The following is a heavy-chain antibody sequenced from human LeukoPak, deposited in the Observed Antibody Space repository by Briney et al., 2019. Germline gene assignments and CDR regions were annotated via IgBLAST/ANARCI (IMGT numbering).Heavy chain of an antibody. D-gene: IGHD3-22*01. CDR1: GYTFSGYY. CDR3: ARLFYDSTGYLSDAFDV. J-gene: IGHJ3*01. Sequence: ASVKVSCKASGYTFSGYYMHCMRQAPGQGLEWVGRISPLTGGTDYAQKFQGRVTMTRDTSISTVYMELSGLRSDDTAVYYCARLFYDSTGYLSDAFDVWGQGTMVTVSS. V-gene: IGHV1-2*06. CDR2: ISPLTGGT.